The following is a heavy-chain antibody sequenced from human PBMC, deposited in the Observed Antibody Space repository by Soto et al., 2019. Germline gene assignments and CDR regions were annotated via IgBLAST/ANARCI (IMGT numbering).Heavy chain of an antibody. Sequence: ASVKVSCKASGYLFTNYGITWVRRAPGQGLEWMGWISANSGITYNAERLQGRVTMTTDTSTSTAYLELRNLGSDDTAIYYCARGPTRSYNYFNPWGQGTLVTVSS. CDR1: GYLFTNYG. CDR2: ISANSGIT. J-gene: IGHJ5*02. CDR3: ARGPTRSYNYFNP. V-gene: IGHV1-18*01.